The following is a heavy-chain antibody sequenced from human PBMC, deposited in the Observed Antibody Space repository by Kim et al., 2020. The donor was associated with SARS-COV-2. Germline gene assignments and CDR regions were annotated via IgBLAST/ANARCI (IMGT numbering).Heavy chain of an antibody. V-gene: IGHV3-30*18. CDR1: GFTFSSYD. J-gene: IGHJ6*02. CDR2: ISYDGSNK. CDR3: AKSHRGGQLLSLYYYYGMDV. Sequence: GGSLRLSCAASGFTFSSYDMHWVRQAPGKGLEWVAVISYDGSNKYYADSVKGRFTISRDNSKNTLYLQMNSLRAEDTAVYYCAKSHRGGQLLSLYYYYGMDVWGQGTTVTVSS. D-gene: IGHD2-2*01.